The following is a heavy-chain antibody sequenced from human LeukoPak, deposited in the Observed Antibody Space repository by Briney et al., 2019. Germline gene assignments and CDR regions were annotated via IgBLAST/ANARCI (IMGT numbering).Heavy chain of an antibody. Sequence: GGSLRLPCAASGLTVSSNYMTWVRQAPGKGLEWVSILYTGGATDYADSVKGRFTISRDTSKNTLFLQMNSLRAEDTAVYYCARSGGISFDHWGQGTQVTVSS. D-gene: IGHD4-23*01. V-gene: IGHV3-66*01. J-gene: IGHJ4*02. CDR3: ARSGGISFDH. CDR1: GLTVSSNY. CDR2: LYTGGAT.